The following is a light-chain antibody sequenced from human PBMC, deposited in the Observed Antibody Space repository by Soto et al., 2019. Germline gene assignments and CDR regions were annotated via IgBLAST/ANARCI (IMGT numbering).Light chain of an antibody. CDR1: QSVLYSSNNKNY. V-gene: IGKV4-1*01. J-gene: IGKJ1*01. CDR3: QQQGT. CDR2: WAS. Sequence: DIVMTQSPDSLAVSLGERATINCKSSQSVLYSSNNKNYLAWYQQKPGQPPKLLIYWASTRESGVPDRFSGSGSGTDFTLTISSLQAEDVAVYYCQQQGTFGQGTKVEIQ.